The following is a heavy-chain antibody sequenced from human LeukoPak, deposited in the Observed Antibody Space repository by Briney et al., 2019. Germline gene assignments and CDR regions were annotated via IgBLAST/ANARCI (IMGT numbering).Heavy chain of an antibody. CDR3: ARGKQYYYDSSGYPDY. Sequence: GGSLRLSCAASGFSFSSYWMTWVRQAPGKGLEWVANLKQDGSEKYYVDSVKGRFTISRDNAKNSLYLQMNSLRAEDTAVYYCARGKQYYYDSSGYPDYWGQGTLVTVSS. D-gene: IGHD3-22*01. V-gene: IGHV3-7*01. CDR1: GFSFSSYW. J-gene: IGHJ4*02. CDR2: LKQDGSEK.